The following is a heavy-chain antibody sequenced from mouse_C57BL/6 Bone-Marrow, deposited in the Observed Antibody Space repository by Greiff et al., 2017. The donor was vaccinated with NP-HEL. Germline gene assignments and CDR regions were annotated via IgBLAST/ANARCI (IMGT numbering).Heavy chain of an antibody. J-gene: IGHJ2*01. D-gene: IGHD4-1*01. CDR2: IHPNSGST. CDR3: AKLGLYFDY. V-gene: IGHV1-64*01. Sequence: QVQLQQPGAELVKPGASVKLSCKASGYTFTSYWMHWVKQRPGQGLEWIGMIHPNSGSTNYTEKFKSKATLTVDKSSSTAYMQLSSLTSEDSAVYYCAKLGLYFDYWGQGTTLTVSS. CDR1: GYTFTSYW.